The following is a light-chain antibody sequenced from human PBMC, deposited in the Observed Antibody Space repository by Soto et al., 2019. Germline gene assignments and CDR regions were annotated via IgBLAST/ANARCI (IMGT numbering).Light chain of an antibody. CDR3: QQRSNWPIT. CDR2: DVS. CDR1: QNISNY. V-gene: IGKV3-11*01. Sequence: IVLTHSPSTLSLSPLIRATLSFMASQNISNYLIWYQQKPGQAPRLLIYDVSNRATGIPARFSGSGSGTDFTLTISSLEPEDFAVYYCQQRSNWPITFGQGTRLENK. J-gene: IGKJ5*01.